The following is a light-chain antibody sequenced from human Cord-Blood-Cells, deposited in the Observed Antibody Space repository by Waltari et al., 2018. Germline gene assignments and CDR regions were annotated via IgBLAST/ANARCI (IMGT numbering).Light chain of an antibody. V-gene: IGLV2-8*01. J-gene: IGLJ2*01. CDR1: SSDVGGYNY. CDR3: SSYAGSNNLV. Sequence: QSALTQSPSASGSPGQSVTISCTGTSSDVGGYNYHSWYQQHPGKAPKLMIYEVSKRPAGVPDRFSGSKSGNTASLTVSGLQAEDEADYYCSSYAGSNNLVFGGGTKLTVL. CDR2: EVS.